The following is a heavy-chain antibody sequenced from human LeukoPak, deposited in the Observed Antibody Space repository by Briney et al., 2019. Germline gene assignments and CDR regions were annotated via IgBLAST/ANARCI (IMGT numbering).Heavy chain of an antibody. D-gene: IGHD3-10*01. CDR2: IYTGGSI. Sequence: PGGSLRLSCVASGFPVSNTYMSWVRQVPGKGLEWVSVIYTGGSIDYADSVKGRFTISRDKSKNTVFLQMNSLRAEDTAVYYCASRGLNSGSGTFYGYWGQGTLVTVSS. V-gene: IGHV3-66*01. CDR3: ASRGLNSGSGTFYGY. J-gene: IGHJ4*02. CDR1: GFPVSNTY.